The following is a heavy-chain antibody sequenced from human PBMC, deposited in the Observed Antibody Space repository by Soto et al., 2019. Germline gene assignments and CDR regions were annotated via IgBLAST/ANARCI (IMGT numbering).Heavy chain of an antibody. CDR1: GYTFTGYY. J-gene: IGHJ4*02. CDR3: ARGLGIAAAGLIDY. CDR2: INPNSGGT. D-gene: IGHD6-13*01. Sequence: GASVKVSCKASGYTFTGYYMHWVRQAPGQGLEWMGWINPNSGGTNYAQKFQGWVTMTRDTSISTAYMELSRLGSDDTAVYYCARGLGIAAAGLIDYWGQGTLVTVSS. V-gene: IGHV1-2*04.